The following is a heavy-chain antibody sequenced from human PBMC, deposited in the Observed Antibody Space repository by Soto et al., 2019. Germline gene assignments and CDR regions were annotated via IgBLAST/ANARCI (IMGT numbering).Heavy chain of an antibody. Sequence: QVQLQESGPGLVKPSETLSLTCTVSGGSVNTAPYHWSWIRQSPRNGLEWIGNIYYTGSTNYNPSFGIRAAKSLDPSNNLFSRGLTSLTAADGAVYFCARDHHSYYDTGVYYPSFDFWAQGPLVPVSP. D-gene: IGHD3-22*01. CDR1: GGSVNTAPYH. CDR3: ARDHHSYYDTGVYYPSFDF. CDR2: IYYTGST. V-gene: IGHV4-61*01. J-gene: IGHJ4*02.